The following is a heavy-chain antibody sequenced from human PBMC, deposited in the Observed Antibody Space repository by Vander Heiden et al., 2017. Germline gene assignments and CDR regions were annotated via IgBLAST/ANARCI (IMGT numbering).Heavy chain of an antibody. D-gene: IGHD3-22*01. CDR3: ARGSSGYYYVIDY. CDR2: MSSSSSTI. V-gene: IGHV3-48*02. J-gene: IGHJ4*02. Sequence: EVQLVESGGGLVQPGGYLRLSWSASGFSFYSYTMNWFRQAPGKGLEWVSYMSSSSSTIDYADSVKGRFTISRDNAKNSLYLQMNSLRDEDTAVYYCARGSSGYYYVIDYWGQGTLVTISS. CDR1: GFSFYSYT.